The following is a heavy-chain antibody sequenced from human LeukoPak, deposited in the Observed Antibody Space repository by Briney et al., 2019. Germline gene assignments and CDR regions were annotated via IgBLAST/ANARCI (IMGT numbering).Heavy chain of an antibody. CDR3: ARYPARHPGEPGIDY. CDR1: GGSITNSNYY. J-gene: IGHJ4*02. Sequence: SETLSLTCTVSGGSITNSNYYWGWIRQPPGKGLEWIGSLYYTGTTYYNPSLKSRVTMSVDTSKNQFSLKVNSVTAADTAVYYCARYPARHPGEPGIDYWGQGALVTVSS. V-gene: IGHV4-39*01. CDR2: LYYTGTT. D-gene: IGHD6-13*01.